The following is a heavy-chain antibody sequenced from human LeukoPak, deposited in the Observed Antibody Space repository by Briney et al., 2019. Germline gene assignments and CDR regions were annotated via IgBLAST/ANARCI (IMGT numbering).Heavy chain of an antibody. CDR3: ARDSGDYDFWSGYVSPASYFDY. V-gene: IGHV3-21*01. CDR2: ISSSSSYI. D-gene: IGHD3-3*01. Sequence: GGSLRLSCAASGFTFSSYSMNWVRQAPGKGLEWVSSISSSSSYIYDADSVKGRFTISRDNAKNSLYLQMNSLRAEDTAVYYCARDSGDYDFWSGYVSPASYFDYWGQGTLVTVSS. CDR1: GFTFSSYS. J-gene: IGHJ4*02.